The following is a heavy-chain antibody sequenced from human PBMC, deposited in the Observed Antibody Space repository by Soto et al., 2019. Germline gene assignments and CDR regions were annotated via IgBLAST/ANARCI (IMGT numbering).Heavy chain of an antibody. CDR1: GYTFTGYY. V-gene: IGHV1-2*04. Sequence: ASVKVSCKASGYTFTGYYMHWVRQAPGQGLEWMGWINPNSGGTNYAQKFQGWVTMTRDTSISTAYMELSRLRSDDTAVYYCARGFFCSSTSCYNRFDPWGQGPLVTVSS. CDR2: INPNSGGT. D-gene: IGHD2-2*01. J-gene: IGHJ5*02. CDR3: ARGFFCSSTSCYNRFDP.